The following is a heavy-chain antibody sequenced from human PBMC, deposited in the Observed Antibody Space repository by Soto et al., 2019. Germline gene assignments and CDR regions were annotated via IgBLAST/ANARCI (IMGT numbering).Heavy chain of an antibody. CDR1: GGSVISGSYY. CDR3: ARVVDTAMEYFYY. J-gene: IGHJ4*02. CDR2: IYYSGST. V-gene: IGHV4-61*01. D-gene: IGHD5-18*01. Sequence: SETLSLTCTFSGGSVISGSYYWIWIRQPPGKGLEWIGYIYYSGSTNYNPSLKSRVTISVDTSKNQFSLKLSTVTAADTAVYYLARVVDTAMEYFYYWGQGTLVTVAS.